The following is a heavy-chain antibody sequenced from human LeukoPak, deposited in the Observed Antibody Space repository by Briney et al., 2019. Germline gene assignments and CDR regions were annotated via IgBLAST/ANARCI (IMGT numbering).Heavy chain of an antibody. V-gene: IGHV3-23*01. J-gene: IGHJ4*02. CDR1: GLTFSTYA. D-gene: IGHD6-19*01. CDR2: ISGGGSAT. Sequence: GGSLRLSCAASGLTFSTYAMSWVRQAPGKGLEWVSSISGGGSATFYADSVKGRFTISRDNSKNTLFLQMNSLRAEDTAVYYCAKDARRTSGWYFFDYWGQGTLVTVSS. CDR3: AKDARRTSGWYFFDY.